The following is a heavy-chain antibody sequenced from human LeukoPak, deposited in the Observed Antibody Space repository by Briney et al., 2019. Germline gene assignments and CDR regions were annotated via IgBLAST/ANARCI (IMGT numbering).Heavy chain of an antibody. V-gene: IGHV3-7*04. CDR3: ARAVAAAGSY. J-gene: IGHJ4*02. D-gene: IGHD6-13*01. Sequence: PGGSLRLSCAASGFTLSSYWISWVRQAPGKGLEWVANINQDGSEKYYADSVKGRFTISRDNAKNTVYLQMNSLRVEDTAVYYCARAVAAAGSYWGQGTLVTVSS. CDR1: GFTLSSYW. CDR2: INQDGSEK.